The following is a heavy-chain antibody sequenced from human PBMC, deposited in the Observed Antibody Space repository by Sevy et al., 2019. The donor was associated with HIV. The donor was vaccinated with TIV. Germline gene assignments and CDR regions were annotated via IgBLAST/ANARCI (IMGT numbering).Heavy chain of an antibody. V-gene: IGHV3-23*01. Sequence: GGSLRLSCAASGFTFSSYAMSWVRQAPGKGLEWVSAISGSGGSTYYADSVKGRFTISRDNSKNTLYLQMNSLRAEDTAVYYRAKETHYYDSSGYSYYFDYWGQGTLVTVSS. CDR3: AKETHYYDSSGYSYYFDY. CDR2: ISGSGGST. J-gene: IGHJ4*02. CDR1: GFTFSSYA. D-gene: IGHD3-22*01.